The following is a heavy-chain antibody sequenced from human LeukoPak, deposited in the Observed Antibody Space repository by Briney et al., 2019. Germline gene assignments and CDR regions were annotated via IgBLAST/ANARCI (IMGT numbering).Heavy chain of an antibody. CDR2: ISAYNGNT. Sequence: ASVKVSCKASGYTFTSYGISWVRQAPGQGLEWMGWISAYNGNTNYAQKFQGRVTITADESTSTAYMELSSLRSEDTAVYYCARERGYSYGTYYFDYWGQGTLVTVSS. V-gene: IGHV1-18*01. CDR3: ARERGYSYGTYYFDY. D-gene: IGHD5-18*01. CDR1: GYTFTSYG. J-gene: IGHJ4*02.